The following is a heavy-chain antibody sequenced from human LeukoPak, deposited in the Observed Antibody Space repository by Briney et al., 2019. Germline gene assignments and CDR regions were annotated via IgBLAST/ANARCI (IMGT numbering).Heavy chain of an antibody. Sequence: ASVKVSCKASGGTFSSYAISWVRQAPGQGLEWMGWVSAYNGHTNNAQKFQGRVTMTTDTSTSTASMELRSLRSDDTAVYYCARLIPQKWELPGKWFDPWGQGTLVTVSS. CDR1: GGTFSSYA. J-gene: IGHJ5*02. D-gene: IGHD1-26*01. CDR3: ARLIPQKWELPGKWFDP. V-gene: IGHV1-18*01. CDR2: VSAYNGHT.